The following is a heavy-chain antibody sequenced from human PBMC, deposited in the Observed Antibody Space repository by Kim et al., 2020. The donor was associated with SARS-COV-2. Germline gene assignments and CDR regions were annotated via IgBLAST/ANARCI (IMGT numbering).Heavy chain of an antibody. J-gene: IGHJ4*02. CDR3: ARHPGGPDYDSSGYYG. CDR1: GGSISSSSYY. V-gene: IGHV4-39*01. Sequence: SETLSLTCTVSGGSISSSSYYWGWIRQPPGKGLEWIGSIYYSGSTYYNPSLKSRVTISVDTSKNQFSLKLSSVTAADTAVYYCARHPGGPDYDSSGYYGWGQGTLVTVSS. CDR2: IYYSGST. D-gene: IGHD3-22*01.